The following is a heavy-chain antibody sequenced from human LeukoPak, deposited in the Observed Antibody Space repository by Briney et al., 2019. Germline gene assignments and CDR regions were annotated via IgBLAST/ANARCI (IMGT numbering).Heavy chain of an antibody. V-gene: IGHV4-4*07. J-gene: IGHJ3*02. Sequence: PWETLSLTCTVSGGSISHYYWSWIRQPAGKGLQWNGSIYTSASTNYNPSLKSRVTLSVDASKNQFSLRLSSLTAADTAVYYCARGRYCSATICSGGDAFDICGQGTVVTVSS. D-gene: IGHD5-24*01. CDR1: GGSISHYY. CDR2: IYTSAST. CDR3: ARGRYCSATICSGGDAFDI.